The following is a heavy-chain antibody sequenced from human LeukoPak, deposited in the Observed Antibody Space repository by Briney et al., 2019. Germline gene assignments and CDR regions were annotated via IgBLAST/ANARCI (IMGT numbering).Heavy chain of an antibody. J-gene: IGHJ6*03. CDR1: GGSISSYY. CDR2: IYYSGST. Sequence: SETLSLTCTVSGGSISSYYWSWIRQPPGKGLEWIGYIYYSGSTNYNPSLKSRVTISVDTSKNQFSLKLSSVTAADTAVYYCARENYDILTGYPYYYMDVWGKGTTVTISS. CDR3: ARENYDILTGYPYYYMDV. V-gene: IGHV4-59*01. D-gene: IGHD3-9*01.